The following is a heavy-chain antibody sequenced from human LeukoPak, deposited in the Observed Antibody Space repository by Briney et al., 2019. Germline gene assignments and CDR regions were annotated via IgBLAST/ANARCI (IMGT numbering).Heavy chain of an antibody. CDR2: IKQDGSEK. J-gene: IGHJ4*02. CDR3: ARQVDYSNYGFDY. V-gene: IGHV3-7*01. Sequence: GGSLRLSCAASGFTFSSYWMSWVRQAPAKGLEWVANIKQDGSEKYYVDSVKGRFTISRDNAKNSLYLQMNSLRAEDTAVYNCARQVDYSNYGFDYWGQGTLVTVSS. D-gene: IGHD4-11*01. CDR1: GFTFSSYW.